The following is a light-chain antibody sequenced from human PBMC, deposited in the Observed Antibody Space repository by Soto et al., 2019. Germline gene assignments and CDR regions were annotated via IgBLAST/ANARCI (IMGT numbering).Light chain of an antibody. J-gene: IGLJ3*02. V-gene: IGLV2-8*01. CDR2: DVN. Sequence: QSALTQPPSASGSPGQSLTISCTGTSSDIGGYNFVSWYQQHPGKAPKLMIYDVNKRPSQVPGRFSGSKSGNTASLTVSGLQAEDEADYYCSSYAGSNNWVFGGGTQLTVL. CDR3: SSYAGSNNWV. CDR1: SSDIGGYNF.